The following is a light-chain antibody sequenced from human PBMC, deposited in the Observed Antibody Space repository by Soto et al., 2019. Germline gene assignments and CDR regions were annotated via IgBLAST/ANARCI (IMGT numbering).Light chain of an antibody. J-gene: IGLJ1*01. CDR2: EVS. CDR1: SSDVGGYNF. V-gene: IGLV2-14*01. Sequence: QSALTQPASVSGSPGQSITISCTGTSSDVGGYNFVSWYQQHPGIAPKLMIYEVSNRPSGVSNRFSGSKSGNTASLTISGLQAEDEADYYCSSYTSGSTLVFGTGTKVTVL. CDR3: SSYTSGSTLV.